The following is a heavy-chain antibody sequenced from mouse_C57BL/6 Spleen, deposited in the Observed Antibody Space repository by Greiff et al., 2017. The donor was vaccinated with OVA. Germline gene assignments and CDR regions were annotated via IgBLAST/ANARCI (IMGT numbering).Heavy chain of an antibody. CDR1: GYTFTSYW. J-gene: IGHJ1*03. Sequence: QVQLQQPGAELVKPGASVKLSCKASGYTFTSYWMHWVKQRPGQGLEWIGMIHPNSGSTNYNEKFKSKATLTVYKSSSTAYMQLSSLTSEDSAVYYCARMTGGYFDVWGTGTTVTVSS. CDR3: ARMTGGYFDV. CDR2: IHPNSGST. V-gene: IGHV1-64*01.